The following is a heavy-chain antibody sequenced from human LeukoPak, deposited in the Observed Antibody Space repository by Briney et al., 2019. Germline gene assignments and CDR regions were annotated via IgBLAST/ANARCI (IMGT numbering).Heavy chain of an antibody. CDR1: GGSISSYY. Sequence: SETLSLTCTVSGGSISSYYWSWIRQPPGKGLEWIGYIYYSGSTNYNPSLKSRVTISVDTSKNQFSLKLSSVTVADTAVYYCAREYSSSWYTTNWFDPWGQGTLVTVSS. D-gene: IGHD6-13*01. J-gene: IGHJ5*02. CDR3: AREYSSSWYTTNWFDP. CDR2: IYYSGST. V-gene: IGHV4-59*01.